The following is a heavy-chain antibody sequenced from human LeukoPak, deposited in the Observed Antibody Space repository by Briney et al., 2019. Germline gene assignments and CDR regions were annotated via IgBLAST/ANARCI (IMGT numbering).Heavy chain of an antibody. J-gene: IGHJ4*02. CDR2: ITAIFRTT. CDR3: ARHSGYHSTMYLDY. D-gene: IGHD3-22*01. CDR1: GGTFNSYA. V-gene: IGHV1-69*13. Sequence: ASVKVSCKPSGGTFNSYAISWVRQAPGQGLEWMGGITAIFRTTNYAQKFLGRVTITADESMSTAYMELSSLRSEDTAVYYCARHSGYHSTMYLDYWGQGTLVTVSS.